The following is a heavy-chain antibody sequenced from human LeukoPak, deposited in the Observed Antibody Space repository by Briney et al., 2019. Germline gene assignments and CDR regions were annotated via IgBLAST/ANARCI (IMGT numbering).Heavy chain of an antibody. D-gene: IGHD1-26*01. CDR1: GFTFRSYW. J-gene: IGHJ4*02. CDR3: ARGRELVDY. CDR2: INTDGRST. Sequence: GGSLRLSCTASGFTFRSYWMHWVRQAPGKGLVWVSRINTDGRSTSYADSVKGRFTISRDNAKNTLFLQTNSLRAEDTAVYYCARGRELVDYWGQGTLVTVSS. V-gene: IGHV3-74*01.